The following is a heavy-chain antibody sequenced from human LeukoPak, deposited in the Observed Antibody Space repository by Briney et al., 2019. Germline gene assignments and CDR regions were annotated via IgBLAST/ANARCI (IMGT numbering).Heavy chain of an antibody. Sequence: SQTLSLTCAISGDSVSSNSAAWNWTRQSPSRGLEWLGRTYYRSKWYNDYAVSVKSRITIDPDTSKNQFSLQLNSVTPEDTAVYYCARGEGYSYGYWWFDSWGQGTLVTVSS. CDR3: ARGEGYSYGYWWFDS. D-gene: IGHD5-18*01. J-gene: IGHJ5*01. V-gene: IGHV6-1*01. CDR1: GDSVSSNSAA. CDR2: TYYRSKWYN.